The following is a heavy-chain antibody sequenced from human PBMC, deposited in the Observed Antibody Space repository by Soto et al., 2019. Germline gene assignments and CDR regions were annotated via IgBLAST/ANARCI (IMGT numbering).Heavy chain of an antibody. Sequence: QLQLQESGPGLVKPSETLSLTCTVSGGSISSSSYYWGWIRQPPGKGLEWIGSIYYSGSTYYNPSLKSRVTISVDTSKNQFSLKLSSVTAADTAVCYCARLRIAATLFDYWGQGTLVTVSS. CDR3: ARLRIAATLFDY. D-gene: IGHD6-13*01. CDR2: IYYSGST. V-gene: IGHV4-39*01. J-gene: IGHJ4*02. CDR1: GGSISSSSYY.